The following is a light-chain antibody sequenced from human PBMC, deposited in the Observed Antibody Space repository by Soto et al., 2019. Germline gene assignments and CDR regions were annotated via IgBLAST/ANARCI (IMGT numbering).Light chain of an antibody. Sequence: EIVLTQSPGTLSLSPWERATLSCRSSQSVRSSYLAWYQQKPGQAPRLLMYGACSRATGIPDRFSGSGSGTDFTLTISRLEPEDFAVYYGQHSVSSPLTFGQGTKVEIK. J-gene: IGKJ1*01. CDR1: QSVRSSY. CDR3: QHSVSSPLT. CDR2: GAC. V-gene: IGKV3-20*01.